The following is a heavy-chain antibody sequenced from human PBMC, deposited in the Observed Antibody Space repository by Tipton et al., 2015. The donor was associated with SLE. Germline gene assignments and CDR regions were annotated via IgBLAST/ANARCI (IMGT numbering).Heavy chain of an antibody. J-gene: IGHJ4*02. D-gene: IGHD6-19*01. CDR2: INSGGSST. CDR1: GFTFSSHW. Sequence: SLRLSCAASGFTFSSHWMHWVRQAPGKGLVWVSLINSGGSSTSYADSVKGRFTISRDNAKNTVYVQMNSLRAEDTAFYYCARDADSNGWSTFDYWGQGTLVTVSS. CDR3: ARDADSNGWSTFDY. V-gene: IGHV3-74*01.